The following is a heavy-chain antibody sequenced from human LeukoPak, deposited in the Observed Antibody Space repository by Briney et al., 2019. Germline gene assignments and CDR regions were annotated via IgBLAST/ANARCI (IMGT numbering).Heavy chain of an antibody. CDR1: GFTFSRFW. J-gene: IGHJ4*02. Sequence: GGSLRLSCAASGFTFSRFWMHWVRQAPGKGLVWVSYINTDGISTTYADSVTGRFTISRDNAKNTLYLEMNSLRAEDTAVYYCARDHGIDHGDDTFDYWGQGTLVTVSS. D-gene: IGHD1-1*01. V-gene: IGHV3-74*01. CDR3: ARDHGIDHGDDTFDY. CDR2: INTDGIST.